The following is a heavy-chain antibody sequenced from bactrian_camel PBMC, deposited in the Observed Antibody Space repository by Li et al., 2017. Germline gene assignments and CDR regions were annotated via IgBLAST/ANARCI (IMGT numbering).Heavy chain of an antibody. CDR3: AADLGWCGSRPLQREFRN. D-gene: IGHD2*01. CDR2: IEAGESSRVAGVEAGDGTT. J-gene: IGHJ4*01. V-gene: IGHV3S53*01. Sequence: HVQLVESGGGSVQAGGSLRLSCAASGNLYAINCMAWFRQAPGKEREGVAAIEAGESSRVAGVEAGDGTTYYDTSVKGRFTISEDNANNLVYLQMNSLKPEDTAVYYCAADLGWCGSRPLQREFRNWGQGTQVTVS. CDR1: GNLYAINC.